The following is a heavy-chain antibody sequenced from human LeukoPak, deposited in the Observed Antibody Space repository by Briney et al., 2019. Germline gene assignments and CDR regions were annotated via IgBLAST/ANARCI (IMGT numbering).Heavy chain of an antibody. CDR2: ISSSSSTI. Sequence: GGSLRLSCAASGFTVSSNYMSWVRQAPGKGLEWVSYISSSSSTIYYADSVKGRFTISRDNAKNSLYLQMNSLRAEDTAVYYCASPAPYYYGSGSYWIDYWGQGTLVTVSS. J-gene: IGHJ4*02. D-gene: IGHD3-10*01. CDR3: ASPAPYYYGSGSYWIDY. CDR1: GFTVSSNY. V-gene: IGHV3-48*01.